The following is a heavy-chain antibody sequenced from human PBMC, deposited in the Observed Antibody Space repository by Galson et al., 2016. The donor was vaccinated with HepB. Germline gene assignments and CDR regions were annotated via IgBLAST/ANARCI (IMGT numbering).Heavy chain of an antibody. V-gene: IGHV3-11*01. CDR3: ATPMTYYNMGV. Sequence: SLRLSCAASGFPFSAYYMSWIRQAPGKGLEWVSYISGVSDTQFYADSVKGRFTISRDNAKNSLYLQMNSLRVEDTAVYYCATPMTYYNMGVWGQGTTVTVSS. CDR1: GFPFSAYY. J-gene: IGHJ6*02. CDR2: ISGVSDTQ.